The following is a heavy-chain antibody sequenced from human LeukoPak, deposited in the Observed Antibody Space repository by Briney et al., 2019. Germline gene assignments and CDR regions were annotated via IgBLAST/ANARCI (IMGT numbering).Heavy chain of an antibody. V-gene: IGHV3-21*01. CDR1: GFTFSSYS. CDR3: ARVPVVVGDDAFDI. Sequence: GGSLRLSCAASGFTFSSYSMNWVRQAPGKGLEWVSSISSSSSYIYYADSVKGRFTISRDNAKNSLYLQMNSLRAEDTAVYYCARVPVVVGDDAFDIWGQGTMVTVSS. D-gene: IGHD1-26*01. J-gene: IGHJ3*02. CDR2: ISSSSSYI.